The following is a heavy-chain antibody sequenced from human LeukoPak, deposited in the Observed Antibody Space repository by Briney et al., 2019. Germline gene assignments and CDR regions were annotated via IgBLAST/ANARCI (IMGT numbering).Heavy chain of an antibody. CDR3: ARDLEVRGVLYYFDY. Sequence: ASVKVSCKASGYTFTGYYMHWVRQAPGQGLEWMGWIHPNSGGTNYAQKFQDRVTMTRDTSISTAYMELSRLRSDDTAVYYCARDLEVRGVLYYFDYWGQGTLVTVSS. CDR1: GYTFTGYY. V-gene: IGHV1-2*02. J-gene: IGHJ4*02. CDR2: IHPNSGGT. D-gene: IGHD3-10*01.